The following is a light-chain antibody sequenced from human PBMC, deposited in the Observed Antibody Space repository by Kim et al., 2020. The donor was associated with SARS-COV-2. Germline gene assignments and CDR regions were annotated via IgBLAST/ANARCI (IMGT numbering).Light chain of an antibody. CDR1: QSVSSN. Sequence: EIVMTQSPATLSVSPGERATLSCRASQSVSSNLAWYQQKPGQAPRLLIYGASTRATCIPGRFSGSGSGTEFTLTISSLQSEDFAVYYCQQYSHWPLTFGGGTKLEI. V-gene: IGKV3-15*01. CDR3: QQYSHWPLT. J-gene: IGKJ4*01. CDR2: GAS.